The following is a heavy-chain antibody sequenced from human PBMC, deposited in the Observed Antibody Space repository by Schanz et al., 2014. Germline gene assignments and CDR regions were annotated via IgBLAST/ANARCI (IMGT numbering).Heavy chain of an antibody. CDR2: IYSSGNT. V-gene: IGHV4-61*02. D-gene: IGHD1-26*01. Sequence: QVQLQESGPGLVKPSQTLSLTCTVSGGSISSGNYYWNWIRQPPGMGLEWLGYIYSSGNTNYNPSLKRRVTISLDTSKNQFSLRLSSVTAADTAVYYCARVPEPGWFDPWGQGTLVTVSS. J-gene: IGHJ5*02. CDR3: ARVPEPGWFDP. CDR1: GGSISSGNYY.